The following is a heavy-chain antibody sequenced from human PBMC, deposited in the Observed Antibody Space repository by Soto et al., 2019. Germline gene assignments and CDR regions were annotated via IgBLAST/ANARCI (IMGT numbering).Heavy chain of an antibody. CDR1: GYTFTGYY. CDR2: IIPNNGGT. D-gene: IGHD3-22*01. V-gene: IGHV1-2*02. J-gene: IGHJ5*02. Sequence: QVQVVQSGAEVKKPGASVKVSCKASGYTFTGYYMHWVRQAPGQGLEWMGWIIPNNGGTKYAQKFQDRVTMTRDTSISTAYMELSRLRSDDTAVYYCARGTFDSSGDYFAGWFGPWGQGTLGTVSS. CDR3: ARGTFDSSGDYFAGWFGP.